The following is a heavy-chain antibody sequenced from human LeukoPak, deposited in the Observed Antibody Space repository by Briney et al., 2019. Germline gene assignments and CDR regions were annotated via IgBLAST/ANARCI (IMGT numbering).Heavy chain of an antibody. CDR3: ARLRGYSYGFFDY. Sequence: LETLSLTCTVSGGSISSYYWSWIRQPPGKGLEWIGYIYYSGSTNYNPSLKSRVTISVDTSKNQFSLNLSSVTAADTAVYYCARLRGYSYGFFDYWGQGTLVTVSS. D-gene: IGHD5-18*01. CDR2: IYYSGST. J-gene: IGHJ4*02. V-gene: IGHV4-59*08. CDR1: GGSISSYY.